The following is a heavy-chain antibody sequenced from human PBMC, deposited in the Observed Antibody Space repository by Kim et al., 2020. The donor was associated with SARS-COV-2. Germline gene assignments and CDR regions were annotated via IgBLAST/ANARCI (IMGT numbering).Heavy chain of an antibody. D-gene: IGHD1-7*01. V-gene: IGHV3-11*05. CDR3: ARVPDNWNYGSGFSDY. J-gene: IGHJ4*02. Sequence: SGKGRFTIYRDNDKNSLYLQMNSLRAEDTAVYYCARVPDNWNYGSGFSDYWGQGTLVTVSS.